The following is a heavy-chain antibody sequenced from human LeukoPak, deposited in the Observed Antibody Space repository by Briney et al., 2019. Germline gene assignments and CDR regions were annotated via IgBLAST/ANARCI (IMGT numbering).Heavy chain of an antibody. CDR3: ARGGRLVFPRYCSSTSCYVGDAFDI. V-gene: IGHV4-34*01. CDR1: GGSFSGYY. CDR2: INHSGST. D-gene: IGHD2-2*01. J-gene: IGHJ3*02. Sequence: SETLSLTCAVYGGSFSGYYWSWIRQPPGKGLEWIGEINHSGSTNYNPSLKSRVTISVDTSKNQFSLKLSSVTAADTAVYYCARGGRLVFPRYCSSTSCYVGDAFDIWGQGTMVTVSS.